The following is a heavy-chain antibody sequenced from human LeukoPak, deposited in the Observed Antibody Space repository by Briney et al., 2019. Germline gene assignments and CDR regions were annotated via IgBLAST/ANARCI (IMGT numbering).Heavy chain of an antibody. CDR3: ARELSRDGYGERGAYYYYGMDV. CDR2: ISSSGSTI. J-gene: IGHJ6*02. CDR1: GFTFSDYY. V-gene: IGHV3-11*01. D-gene: IGHD5-24*01. Sequence: GGSLRLSCAASGFTFSDYYMSWIRQAPGKGLEWVSYISSSGSTIYYADSVKGRFTISRDNAKNSLYLQMNSLRAEDTAVYYCARELSRDGYGERGAYYYYGMDVWGQGTTVTVSS.